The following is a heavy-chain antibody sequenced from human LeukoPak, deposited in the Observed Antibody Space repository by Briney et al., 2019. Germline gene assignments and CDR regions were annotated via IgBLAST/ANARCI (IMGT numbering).Heavy chain of an antibody. J-gene: IGHJ6*02. CDR3: ASGLVVVITTSRYYYYGMDV. D-gene: IGHD3-22*01. CDR1: GYTFTSYD. V-gene: IGHV1-69*13. CDR2: IIPIFGTA. Sequence: SVKVSCKTSGYTFTSYDINWVRQATGQGLEWMGGIIPIFGTANYAQKFQGRVTITADESTSTAYMELSSLRSEDTAVYYCASGLVVVITTSRYYYYGMDVWGQGTTVTVSS.